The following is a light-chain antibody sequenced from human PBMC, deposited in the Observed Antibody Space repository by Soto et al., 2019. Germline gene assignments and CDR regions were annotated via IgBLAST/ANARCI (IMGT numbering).Light chain of an antibody. Sequence: EIVLTQSPGTLSLSPGERATLSCRASQSVTSSSLGWYQQKPGQAPRLLIYGASSRATGIPDRFSGSGSGTDFTLTISRLEPEDFAVYYCQQYGRSPWTFGQGTKVEIK. CDR2: GAS. J-gene: IGKJ1*01. V-gene: IGKV3-20*01. CDR1: QSVTSSS. CDR3: QQYGRSPWT.